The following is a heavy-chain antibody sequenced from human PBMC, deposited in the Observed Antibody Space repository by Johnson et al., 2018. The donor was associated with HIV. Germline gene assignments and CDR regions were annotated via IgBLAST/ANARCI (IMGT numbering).Heavy chain of an antibody. CDR1: GFTVSSNY. J-gene: IGHJ3*02. V-gene: IGHV3-66*02. CDR2: IYSGGST. CDR3: ARDRGYSSSSANAFDI. Sequence: VQLVESGGGLVQPGGSLRLSCAASGFTVSSNYMSWVRQAPGKGLAWASVIYSGGSTYYADSVKGRFTISRDNSKNTLYLQMTSLRAEDTAVYYCARDRGYSSSSANAFDIWGQGTMVTVSS. D-gene: IGHD6-6*01.